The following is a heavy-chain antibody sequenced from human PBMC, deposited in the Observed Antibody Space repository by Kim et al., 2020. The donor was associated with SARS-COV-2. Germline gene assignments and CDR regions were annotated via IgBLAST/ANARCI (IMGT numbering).Heavy chain of an antibody. CDR2: RT. D-gene: IGHD3-10*01. J-gene: IGHJ4*02. Sequence: RTTYADSVKGRFTISRDNGKNTLYLQMNSRRAEDTAVYYCARDGVRSFGFWGQGTLVTVSS. CDR3: ARDGVRSFGF. V-gene: IGHV3-74*01.